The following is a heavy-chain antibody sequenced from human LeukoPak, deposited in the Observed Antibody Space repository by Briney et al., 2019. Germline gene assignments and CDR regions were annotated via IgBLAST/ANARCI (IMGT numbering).Heavy chain of an antibody. CDR3: ARLIAVAAHAFDI. D-gene: IGHD6-19*01. V-gene: IGHV1-69*01. J-gene: IGHJ3*02. Sequence: GSSVKVSCKASGGTFSSYAISWVRQAPGQGLEWMGGIIPIFGTANYAQRFQGRVTITADESTSTAYMELSSLRSEDTAVYYCARLIAVAAHAFDIWGQGTMVTVSS. CDR1: GGTFSSYA. CDR2: IIPIFGTA.